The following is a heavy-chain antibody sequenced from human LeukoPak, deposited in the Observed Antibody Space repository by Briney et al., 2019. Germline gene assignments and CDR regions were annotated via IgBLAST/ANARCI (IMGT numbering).Heavy chain of an antibody. CDR2: IYDGGSP. CDR3: AKGGSTNFYYGDV. Sequence: SETLSLTCSVSAGSMTNLYWTWIRQPPGKGLEWIGDIYDGGSPRYNTSLESRVTISVDTSKNQFSLKLSSVTAADTAVYYCAKGGSTNFYYGDVWGQGTTVTVSS. D-gene: IGHD2/OR15-2a*01. J-gene: IGHJ6*02. CDR1: AGSMTNLY. V-gene: IGHV4-59*01.